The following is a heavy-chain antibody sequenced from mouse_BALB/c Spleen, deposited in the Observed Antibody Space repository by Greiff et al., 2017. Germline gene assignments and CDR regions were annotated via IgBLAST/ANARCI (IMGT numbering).Heavy chain of an antibody. D-gene: IGHD1-1*01. J-gene: IGHJ4*01. CDR3: ARYGAHYAMDY. Sequence: EVQLQQSGPELVKPGASVKMSCKASGYTFTSYVMHWVKQKPGQGLEWIGYINPYNDGTKYNEKFKGKATLTSDKSSSTAYMELSSLTSEDSAVYYCARYGAHYAMDYWGQGTSVTVSS. CDR1: GYTFTSYV. CDR2: INPYNDGT. V-gene: IGHV1-14*01.